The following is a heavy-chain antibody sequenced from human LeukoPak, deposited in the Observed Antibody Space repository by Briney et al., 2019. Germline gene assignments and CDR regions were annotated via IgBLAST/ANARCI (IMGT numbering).Heavy chain of an antibody. J-gene: IGHJ4*02. D-gene: IGHD3-9*01. V-gene: IGHV3-23*01. CDR1: GFTFSSYA. CDR2: ISGSGGST. CDR3: ATSWEYAILTDYSDHFDY. Sequence: GGSLRLSCAASGFTFSSYAMSWVRQAPGKGLEWVSAISGSGGSTYYADSVKGRFTISRDNSKNTLYLQMNSLRAEDTAVYYCATSWEYAILTDYSDHFDYWGQGTLVTVSS.